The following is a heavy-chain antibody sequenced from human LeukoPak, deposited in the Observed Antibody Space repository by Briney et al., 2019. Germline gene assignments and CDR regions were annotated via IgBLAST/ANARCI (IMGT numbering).Heavy chain of an antibody. J-gene: IGHJ5*02. CDR3: ARDQPRRWLDP. CDR2: ISAYNGKT. Sequence: ASVKVSCKASGYTFTTYGISWVRQAPGQGLEWMGWISAYNGKTNYAQMLQGRVTVTTGTSTSTAYMELRSLRSDDTAVYYCARDQPRRWLDPWGQGTLVTVSS. CDR1: GYTFTTYG. D-gene: IGHD1-14*01. V-gene: IGHV1-18*01.